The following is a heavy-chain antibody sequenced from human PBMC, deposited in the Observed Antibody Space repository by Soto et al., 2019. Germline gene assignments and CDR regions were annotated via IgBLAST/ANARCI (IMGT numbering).Heavy chain of an antibody. CDR2: IYHSGST. D-gene: IGHD3-10*01. J-gene: IGHJ5*02. CDR1: GGSISTSNW. V-gene: IGHV4-4*02. Sequence: QVQLQESGPGLVKPSGTLSLTCAVSGGSISTSNWWSWVRQPPGKGLEWIGEIYHSGSTNYNPSLKSRVPIPEDKSKNQSSLKLSSVTAADTAVYYCARVSGSGSYYGFDPWGQGTLVTVSS. CDR3: ARVSGSGSYYGFDP.